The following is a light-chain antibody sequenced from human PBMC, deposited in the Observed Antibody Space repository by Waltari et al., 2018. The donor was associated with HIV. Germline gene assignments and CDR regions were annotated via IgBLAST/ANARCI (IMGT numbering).Light chain of an antibody. CDR2: AAS. CDR1: QRISNY. CDR3: QQSYTTSYS. J-gene: IGKJ2*03. Sequence: DIQMTQSPSSLSASVGDRVTITCRASQRISNYLNWYQQKPGKAPKLLIYAASTVQSGVPSRFRGSGSGTEFTITISSLLPEDVATYCCQQSYTTSYSFGQGTKLQIK. V-gene: IGKV1-39*01.